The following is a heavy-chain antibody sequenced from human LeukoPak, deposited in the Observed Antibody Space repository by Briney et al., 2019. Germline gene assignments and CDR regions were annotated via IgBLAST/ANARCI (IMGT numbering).Heavy chain of an antibody. V-gene: IGHV3-23*01. CDR1: GFTFSSYA. CDR2: ISGSGGST. J-gene: IGHJ4*02. D-gene: IGHD2-2*01. CDR3: AKEMGLGYCSSTSCYAPFDY. Sequence: GGSLRLSCAASGFTFSSYAMSWVRQAPGKGLEWVSAISGSGGSTYYADSVKGRFTISRDNSKSTLYLQMNSLRAEDTAVYYCAKEMGLGYCSSTSCYAPFDYWGQGTLVTVSS.